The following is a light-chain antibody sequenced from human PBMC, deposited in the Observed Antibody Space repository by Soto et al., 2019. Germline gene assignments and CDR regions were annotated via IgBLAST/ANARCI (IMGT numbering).Light chain of an antibody. CDR3: QQFNSSPFT. CDR1: QDIRSS. CDR2: TVF. J-gene: IGKJ4*01. V-gene: IGKV1-9*01. Sequence: DIQLTQSPSFLSASVGDRLTITCRASQDIRSSLAWYQQKPGKAPNLLIYTVFTLQSGVPSRFSGSRSGTEFTLTISSLQPADFATYYCQQFNSSPFTFGGGTKVEI.